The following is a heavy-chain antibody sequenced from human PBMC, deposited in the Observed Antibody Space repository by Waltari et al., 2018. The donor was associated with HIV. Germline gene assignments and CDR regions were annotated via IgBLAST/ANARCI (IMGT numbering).Heavy chain of an antibody. Sequence: QVQLQESGPGLVRPSETLSLTCAVSGFSISRGYYWGWVRQPPGKGLEWIGYMYNSGTTNYNPSLRSRVTISVDTSKNHFSLKLSSVTATDTAVYYCARVAIINAWFDPWGQGTLVTVSS. CDR1: GFSISRGYY. V-gene: IGHV4-38-2*01. CDR3: ARVAIINAWFDP. J-gene: IGHJ5*02. CDR2: MYNSGTT. D-gene: IGHD5-12*01.